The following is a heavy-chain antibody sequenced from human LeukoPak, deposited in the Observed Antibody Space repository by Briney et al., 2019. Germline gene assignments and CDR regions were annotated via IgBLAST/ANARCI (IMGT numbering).Heavy chain of an antibody. CDR2: INWNGGST. Sequence: GGSLRLSCAASGLTFDDYGMSWVRQAPGKGLEWVSYINWNGGSTAYADSVKGRFTISRDNAKNSLYLQMNSLRAEDTALYYRARSSIENPGAFDIWGQGKMVTVSS. CDR3: ARSSIENPGAFDI. D-gene: IGHD1-14*01. CDR1: GLTFDDYG. V-gene: IGHV3-20*04. J-gene: IGHJ3*02.